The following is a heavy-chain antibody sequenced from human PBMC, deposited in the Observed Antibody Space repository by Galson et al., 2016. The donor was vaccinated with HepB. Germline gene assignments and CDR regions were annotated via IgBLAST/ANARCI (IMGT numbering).Heavy chain of an antibody. CDR1: GYTFTSYN. J-gene: IGHJ4*02. CDR2: INPSGGST. D-gene: IGHD4-17*01. Sequence: SVKVSCKASGYTFTSYNAHWVRQAPGQGLEWMGIINPSGGSTSYAQKFQGRVTMTRDTSTSTVYMELSSLRFEDTAVYYCAGGGYGDYGTVGGDYWGQGTLVTVSS. V-gene: IGHV1-46*01. CDR3: AGGGYGDYGTVGGDY.